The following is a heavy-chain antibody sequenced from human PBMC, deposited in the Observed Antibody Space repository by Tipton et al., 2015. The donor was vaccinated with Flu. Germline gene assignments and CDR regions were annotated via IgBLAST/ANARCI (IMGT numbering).Heavy chain of an antibody. D-gene: IGHD6-19*01. J-gene: IGHJ4*02. CDR2: IKEDGSEI. CDR3: ARAVGGGEAY. V-gene: IGHV3-7*03. CDR1: GFTFSDYW. Sequence: SLRLSCAASGFTFSDYWMHWVRQAPGKGLEWVANIKEDGSEIYYVDSVKGRFTISRDNAKNSLYLQMSSLRAEDTAVYYCARAVGGGEAYWGQGTLVTVSS.